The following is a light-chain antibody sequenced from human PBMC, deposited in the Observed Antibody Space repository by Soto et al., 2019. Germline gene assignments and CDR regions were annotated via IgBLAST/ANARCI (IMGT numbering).Light chain of an antibody. J-gene: IGLJ1*01. Sequence: VLTQPPPVSGGPGQRGTHSCTGGRSNIGAGYDVHWYQQLPGTAPKLLIYGNSNRPSGVPDRFSGSKSGTSASLAITGLQAEDEADYYCQSYDSSLSAFYVFGTGTKVTV. V-gene: IGLV1-40*01. CDR2: GNS. CDR1: RSNIGAGYD. CDR3: QSYDSSLSAFYV.